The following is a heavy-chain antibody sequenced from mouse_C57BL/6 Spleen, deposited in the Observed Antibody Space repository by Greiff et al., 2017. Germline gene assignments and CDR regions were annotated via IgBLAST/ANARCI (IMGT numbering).Heavy chain of an antibody. CDR3: ARGGERQLRPHFDY. CDR2: ISDGGSYT. CDR1: GFTFSSYA. J-gene: IGHJ2*01. V-gene: IGHV5-4*03. D-gene: IGHD3-2*02. Sequence: EVKVIESGGGLVKPGGSLKLSCAASGFTFSSYAMSWVRQTPEKRLEWVATISDGGSYTYYPDNVKGRFTISRDNAKNNLYLQMSHLKSEDTAMYYCARGGERQLRPHFDYWGQGTTLTVSS.